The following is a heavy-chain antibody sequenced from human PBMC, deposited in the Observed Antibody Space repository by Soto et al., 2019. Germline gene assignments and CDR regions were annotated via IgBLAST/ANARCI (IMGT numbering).Heavy chain of an antibody. V-gene: IGHV4-61*08. CDR2: IYYSGST. CDR3: ARVSSSWGLVNYFDY. D-gene: IGHD6-13*01. Sequence: PSDTLSLTCAVSGGSISSGGYSWNWIRQPPGKGLECIGYIYYSGSTNYNPSLKSRVTISVDTSKNQFSLKLSSVTAADTAVYYCARVSSSWGLVNYFDYWGQGTLVTVS. CDR1: GGSISSGGYS. J-gene: IGHJ4*02.